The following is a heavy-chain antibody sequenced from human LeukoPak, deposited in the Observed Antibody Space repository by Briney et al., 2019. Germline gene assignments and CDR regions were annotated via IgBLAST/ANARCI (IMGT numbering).Heavy chain of an antibody. CDR1: GLTFSSYA. D-gene: IGHD6-25*01. CDR2: ISGSGGST. Sequence: GGSLRLSCAASGLTFSSYAMSWVRQAPGKGLEWVSAISGSGGSTYYADSVKGRFTISRDNSKNTLYLQMNSLRAEDTVVYYCAKSGRGTRQDYWGQGTLVTVSS. V-gene: IGHV3-23*01. J-gene: IGHJ4*02. CDR3: AKSGRGTRQDY.